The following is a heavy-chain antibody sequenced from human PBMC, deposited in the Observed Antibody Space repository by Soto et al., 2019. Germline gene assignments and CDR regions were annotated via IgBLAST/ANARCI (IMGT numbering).Heavy chain of an antibody. CDR3: ARVRDWFDP. J-gene: IGHJ5*02. V-gene: IGHV4-34*01. CDR1: VGSFSVYY. Sequence: SETLSITCAIYVGSFSVYYWNWIRQPPGKGLEWIGEIDHSGYTNYNPSLKSRVTISVDTSKNQFSLRLTSVTAADTAVYYCARVRDWFDPWGQGTLVTVSS. CDR2: IDHSGYT. D-gene: IGHD3-3*01.